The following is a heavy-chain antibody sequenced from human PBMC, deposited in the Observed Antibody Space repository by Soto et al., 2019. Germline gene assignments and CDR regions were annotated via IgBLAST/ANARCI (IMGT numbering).Heavy chain of an antibody. J-gene: IGHJ4*02. D-gene: IGHD3-10*01. CDR3: ATAPLGITKGYFDY. CDR1: GYTFTSYG. V-gene: IGHV1-18*01. CDR2: ISAYNGNT. Sequence: GASVKVSCKASGYTFTSYGISWVRQAPGQGLEWMGWISAYNGNTNYAQKLQGRVTMTTDTSTSTAYMELRSLRSEDTAVYYCATAPLGITKGYFDYWGQGTLVTVSS.